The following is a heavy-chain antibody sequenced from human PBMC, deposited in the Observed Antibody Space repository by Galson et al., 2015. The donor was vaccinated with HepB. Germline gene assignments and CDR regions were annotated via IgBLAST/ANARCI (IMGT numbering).Heavy chain of an antibody. V-gene: IGHV1-18*04. J-gene: IGHJ6*02. Sequence: SVKVSCKASGYTFTSYGISWVRQAPGQGLEWMGWISAYNGNTNYAQKLQGRVTMTTDTSTSTAYMELRSLRSDDTAVYYCARDLSHPGSSSWYYYYGMDVWGQGTTVIVSS. CDR1: GYTFTSYG. D-gene: IGHD6-13*01. CDR3: ARDLSHPGSSSWYYYYGMDV. CDR2: ISAYNGNT.